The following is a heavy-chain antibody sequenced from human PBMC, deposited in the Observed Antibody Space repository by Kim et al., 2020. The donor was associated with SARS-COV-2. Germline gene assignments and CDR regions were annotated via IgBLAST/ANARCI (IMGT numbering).Heavy chain of an antibody. J-gene: IGHJ4*02. V-gene: IGHV3-53*01. CDR2: ST. Sequence: STYSAEVVKRRFRISRDNSKNSVYLQLNSRRAEDAAVYFCAGEGVWWGWDCWGKGTLVTVST. D-gene: IGHD2-21*01. CDR3: AGEGVWWGWDC.